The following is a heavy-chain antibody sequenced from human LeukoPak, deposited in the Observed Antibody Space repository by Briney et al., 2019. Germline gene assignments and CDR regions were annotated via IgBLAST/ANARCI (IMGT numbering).Heavy chain of an antibody. V-gene: IGHV1-2*02. CDR1: GYTFTGYY. CDR2: INPNSGGT. D-gene: IGHD1-26*01. J-gene: IGHJ6*03. CDR3: ARVSGSYYYYYYMDV. Sequence: VASVKASCKASGYTFTGYYMHWVRQAPGQGLEWMGWINPNSGGTNYAQKFQGRVTMTRDTSISTAYMELSRLRSDDTAVYYCARVSGSYYYYYYMDVWGRGTTVTVSS.